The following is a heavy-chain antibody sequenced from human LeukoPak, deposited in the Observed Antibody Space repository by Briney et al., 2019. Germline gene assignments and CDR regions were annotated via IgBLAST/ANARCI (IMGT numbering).Heavy chain of an antibody. Sequence: SETLSLTCTVSGGSISGAYYWSWIRQPPGKGLEWIGYIYYTGTTDSNPSLKSRVTISLDTSKNQFSLNLSSVTAADTAVYYCARRWVYDKRAFDAWGQGTMVTVSS. CDR2: IYYTGTT. D-gene: IGHD3-16*01. CDR1: GGSISGAYY. J-gene: IGHJ3*01. CDR3: ARRWVYDKRAFDA. V-gene: IGHV4-59*08.